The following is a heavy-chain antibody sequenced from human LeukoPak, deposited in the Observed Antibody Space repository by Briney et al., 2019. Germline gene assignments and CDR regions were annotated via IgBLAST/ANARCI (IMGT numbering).Heavy chain of an antibody. Sequence: PGGSLRLSCAASGFILRSYSMSWVRQAPGKGLEWVAFSSSSGNYIYYADSVKGRFIISRDIAKSSLDLQLNSLRAEDTALYYCARGQQLDYWGQGILVTVSS. J-gene: IGHJ4*02. D-gene: IGHD6-13*01. V-gene: IGHV3-21*01. CDR1: GFILRSYS. CDR2: SSSSGNYI. CDR3: ARGQQLDY.